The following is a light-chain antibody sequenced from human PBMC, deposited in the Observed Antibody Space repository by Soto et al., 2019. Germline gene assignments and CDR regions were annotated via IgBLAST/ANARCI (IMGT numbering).Light chain of an antibody. CDR1: SSNIGSNY. CDR2: RNN. J-gene: IGLJ2*01. Sequence: QSALTQPPSASGTPGQRVTISCSGTSSNIGSNYVYWYQQLPGTAPKLLIYRNNQPPSVVPDRLSRSKSGTSTSPAISALRYEDEDDYYCSACDDSLSAVVFGGGTKLTVL. CDR3: SACDDSLSAVV. V-gene: IGLV1-47*01.